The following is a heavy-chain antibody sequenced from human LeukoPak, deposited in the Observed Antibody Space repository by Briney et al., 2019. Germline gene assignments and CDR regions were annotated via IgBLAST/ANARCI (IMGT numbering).Heavy chain of an antibody. CDR3: ARRLLGYCSGGSCYSGYFQH. V-gene: IGHV4-34*01. CDR2: IKHSGST. Sequence: SETLSLTCAVYGGSFSGYYWSWIRQPPGKGLEWLGEIKHSGSTNSNPSLKSRVTISVDTSKNQFSLKLSSVTAADTAMYYCARRLLGYCSGGSCYSGYFQHWGQGTLVTVSS. J-gene: IGHJ1*01. D-gene: IGHD2-15*01. CDR1: GGSFSGYY.